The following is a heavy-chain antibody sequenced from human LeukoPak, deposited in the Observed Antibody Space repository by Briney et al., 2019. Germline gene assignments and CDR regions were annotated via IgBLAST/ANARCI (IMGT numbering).Heavy chain of an antibody. CDR2: IKQDNEK. CDR3: ATLLL. CDR1: GFTFSSYW. J-gene: IGHJ1*01. Sequence: PGGSLRLSCAASGFTFSSYWMTWVRQAPGKGLEWVASIKQDNEKYYVDSVKGRFTIYRDNAKKSLYLQMNSLRGDDTAEYYGATLLLRGQGALVTVSS. V-gene: IGHV3-7*01. D-gene: IGHD2-21*02.